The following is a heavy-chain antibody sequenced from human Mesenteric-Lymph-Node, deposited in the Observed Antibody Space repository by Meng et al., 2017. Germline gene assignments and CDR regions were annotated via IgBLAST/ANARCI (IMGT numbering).Heavy chain of an antibody. CDR1: GGSLSSRSW. Sequence: LMEAGPALVKPSVTMLLTCAVSGGSLSSRSWWGWVRQPPGKGLEWIGEIYHSGSTNYNPSLKSRVTISVDESKNQFSLRLSSVTAADTAVYYCARVGAYCGGDCYHPRWGQGTLVTVSS. CDR2: IYHSGST. J-gene: IGHJ4*02. V-gene: IGHV4-4*02. D-gene: IGHD2-21*02. CDR3: ARVGAYCGGDCYHPR.